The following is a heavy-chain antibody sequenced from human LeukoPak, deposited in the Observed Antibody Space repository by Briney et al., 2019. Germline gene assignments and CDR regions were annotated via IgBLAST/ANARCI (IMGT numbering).Heavy chain of an antibody. V-gene: IGHV3-7*03. CDR1: GFTFSTYW. CDR3: ARDREGTGNFDY. D-gene: IGHD1-14*01. Sequence: PGGSLRLSCATSGFTFSTYWMTWVRQAPGKGLEWVANIKQDGSQKYYVDSVKGRFTISRDNAKNSLYLQMNSLRVEDTAVYYCARDREGTGNFDYWGQGTLVTVSS. J-gene: IGHJ4*02. CDR2: IKQDGSQK.